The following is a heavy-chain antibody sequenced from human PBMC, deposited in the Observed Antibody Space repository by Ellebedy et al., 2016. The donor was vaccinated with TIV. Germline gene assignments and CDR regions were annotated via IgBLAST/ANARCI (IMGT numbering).Heavy chain of an antibody. Sequence: PGGSLRLSCAASGFTFSDYGMHWVRQAPGKGLEWVAFMRYDGSNKYYADSVKGRFTISRDNAKNSLYLQMTSLTDEDTAVYYCARELYSSSSGYWGQGTLVTVSS. V-gene: IGHV3-30*02. CDR2: MRYDGSNK. D-gene: IGHD6-13*01. CDR1: GFTFSDYG. J-gene: IGHJ4*02. CDR3: ARELYSSSSGY.